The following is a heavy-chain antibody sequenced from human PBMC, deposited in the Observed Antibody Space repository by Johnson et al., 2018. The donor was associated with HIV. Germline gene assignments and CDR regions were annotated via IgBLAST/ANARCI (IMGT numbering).Heavy chain of an antibody. J-gene: IGHJ3*02. Sequence: VQLVESGGGLIQPGGSLRLSCAASGFTVSSNYLSWVRQAPGKGLEWVSVIYSGGSTYYADSVKGRFTISRDNSKNTLYLQMNSLRAEDTAVYYCAKDKNYGRDCDAFDIWGQGTMVTVSS. CDR3: AKDKNYGRDCDAFDI. D-gene: IGHD2-21*01. CDR1: GFTVSSNY. CDR2: IYSGGST. V-gene: IGHV3-53*01.